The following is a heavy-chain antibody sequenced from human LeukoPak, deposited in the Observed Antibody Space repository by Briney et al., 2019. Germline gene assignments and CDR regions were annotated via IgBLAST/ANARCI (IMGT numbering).Heavy chain of an antibody. D-gene: IGHD3-16*01. CDR1: GDSIRNYY. CDR2: VRFSGRT. V-gene: IGHV4-59*08. CDR3: ARLSNPYGGFHLDF. J-gene: IGHJ5*01. Sequence: PSETLSLTGTVSGDSIRNYYWSWIRQPPGKGLEWIGYVRFSGRTNYSPSLKRRVTMSVDTSKNQFSLRLTSVTAADTAFYYCARLSNPYGGFHLDFWGQEPWSPSPQ.